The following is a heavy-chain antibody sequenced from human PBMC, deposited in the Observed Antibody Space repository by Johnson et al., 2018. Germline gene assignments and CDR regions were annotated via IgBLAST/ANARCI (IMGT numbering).Heavy chain of an antibody. CDR2: VHYSGST. D-gene: IGHD3-16*02. V-gene: IGHV4-59*01. CDR3: ARGAGYPSEYFQH. J-gene: IGHJ1*01. Sequence: QVQLQESGPGLLKPSATLSLTCTVSGGSINSYYWSWIRQSPGKGLEWIGYVHYSGSTNYNPSLKSRVTISVGTSKDQFSLKVDSVTAADTAVYYCARGAGYPSEYFQHWGQGTLVTASS. CDR1: GGSINSYY.